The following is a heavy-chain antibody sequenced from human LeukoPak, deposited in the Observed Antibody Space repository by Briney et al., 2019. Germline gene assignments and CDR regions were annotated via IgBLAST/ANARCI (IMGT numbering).Heavy chain of an antibody. CDR1: GGSISSSSYH. CDR3: ASQPGGWFDP. V-gene: IGHV4-39*01. CDR2: IYYSGST. J-gene: IGHJ5*02. Sequence: SETLSLTCTVSGGSISSSSYHWGWIRQPPGTGLEWIGSIYYSGSTYYNPSLKSRVTISVDTSKNQFSLKLSSVTAADTAVYYCASQPGGWFDPWGQGTLVTVSS.